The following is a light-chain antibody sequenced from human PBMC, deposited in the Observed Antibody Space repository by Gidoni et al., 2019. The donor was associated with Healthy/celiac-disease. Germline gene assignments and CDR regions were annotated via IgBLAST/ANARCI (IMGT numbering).Light chain of an antibody. J-gene: IGKJ3*01. CDR1: QSISSY. V-gene: IGKV1-39*01. Sequence: DIQLTQSPSSLSASVGDRVTITCRASQSISSYLNWYQQKPGKAPKLLIYAASSLQSGVPSRCSGSGSGTDFTLTISSLQPEDFATYYCQQSYSTSFGPGTKVDIK. CDR3: QQSYSTS. CDR2: AAS.